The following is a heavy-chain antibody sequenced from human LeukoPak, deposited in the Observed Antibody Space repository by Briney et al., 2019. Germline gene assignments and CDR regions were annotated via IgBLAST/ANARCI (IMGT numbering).Heavy chain of an antibody. V-gene: IGHV3-74*01. CDR1: GFTFSRYW. Sequence: GGSLRLSCAASGFTFSRYWMHWLRQAPGKGPVWVSRISTDGSSTSYADSVKGRFTISRDNGKNTLYLQLNRLRAEDTAVYYCASYLTSIPSGMDVWGQGTTVTVSS. J-gene: IGHJ6*02. CDR3: ASYLTSIPSGMDV. CDR2: ISTDGSST. D-gene: IGHD2/OR15-2a*01.